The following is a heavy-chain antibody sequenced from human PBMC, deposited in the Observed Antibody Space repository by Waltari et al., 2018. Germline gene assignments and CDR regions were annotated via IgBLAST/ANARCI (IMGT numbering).Heavy chain of an antibody. Sequence: QVQLQESGPGLVKPSETLSLTCTVSGYSISSGYYWGWIRQPPGKGLEWIGSIYHSGRPYYNPSLKSRVTISVDTSKNQFSLKLSSVTAADTAVYYCARDYVSVVLHYFDYWGQGTLVTVSS. CDR2: IYHSGRP. D-gene: IGHD3-16*01. CDR1: GYSISSGYY. CDR3: ARDYVSVVLHYFDY. V-gene: IGHV4-38-2*02. J-gene: IGHJ4*02.